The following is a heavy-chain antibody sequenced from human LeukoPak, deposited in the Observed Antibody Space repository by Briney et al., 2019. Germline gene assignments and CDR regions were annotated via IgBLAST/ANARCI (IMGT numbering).Heavy chain of an antibody. CDR3: AREGSDYYGSSGYSLDY. CDR1: GFTFSSFG. CDR2: IWYDGSNK. V-gene: IGHV3-33*01. Sequence: GGSLRLSCGASGFTFSSFGMHWVRQAPGKGLEWVAVIWYDGSNKYYAYSVKGRFTISRDNSKNTLYLQMNSLRAEDTAVYYCAREGSDYYGSSGYSLDYWGQGTLVTVST. J-gene: IGHJ4*02. D-gene: IGHD3-22*01.